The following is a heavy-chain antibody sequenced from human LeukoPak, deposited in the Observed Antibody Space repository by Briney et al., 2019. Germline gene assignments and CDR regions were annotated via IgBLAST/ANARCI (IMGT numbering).Heavy chain of an antibody. Sequence: GGSLRLSCAASGFTFSSYEMNWVRQAPGKGLEWVSAISGSGGSTYYADSVKGRFTISRDNSKNTLYLQMNSLRAEDTAVYYCAKDVDNYSNFDYWGQGTLVTVSS. CDR3: AKDVDNYSNFDY. J-gene: IGHJ4*02. CDR2: ISGSGGST. V-gene: IGHV3-23*01. CDR1: GFTFSSYE. D-gene: IGHD2-15*01.